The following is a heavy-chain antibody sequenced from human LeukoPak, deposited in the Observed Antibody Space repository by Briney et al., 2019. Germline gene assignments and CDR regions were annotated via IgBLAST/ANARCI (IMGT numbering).Heavy chain of an antibody. J-gene: IGHJ4*02. CDR1: GFTFSSYW. CDR2: INSDGSST. Sequence: PGGSLRLSCAASGFTFSSYWMHWVPQAPGKGLVWVSRINSDGSSTSYADSVKGRFTISRDNAKNTLYLQMNSLRAEDTAVYYCARESYDFSLGFDYWGQGTLVTVSS. V-gene: IGHV3-74*01. D-gene: IGHD3-3*01. CDR3: ARESYDFSLGFDY.